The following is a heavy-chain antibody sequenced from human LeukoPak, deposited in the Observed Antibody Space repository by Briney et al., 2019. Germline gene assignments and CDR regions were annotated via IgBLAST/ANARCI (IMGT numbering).Heavy chain of an antibody. CDR2: IKQDGSEK. J-gene: IGHJ4*02. CDR1: GFTFSRYW. CDR3: ARMDIGLVRD. Sequence: GGSLRLSCAASGFTFSRYWMSWVRQAPGKGLEWVANIKQDGSEKYYVDSVKGRFTISRDNAKNSLSLQMNTLRAEDTAVYYCARMDIGLVRDWGQGILVTVSS. V-gene: IGHV3-7*01. D-gene: IGHD3-10*01.